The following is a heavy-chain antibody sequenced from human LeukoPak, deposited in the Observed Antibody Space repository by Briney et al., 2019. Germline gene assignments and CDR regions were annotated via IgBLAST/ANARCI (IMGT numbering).Heavy chain of an antibody. Sequence: GGSLRLSCAASGFTFSSYAMSWVRQAPGKGLEWVSYISSSGSTIYYADSVKGRFTISRDNAKNSLYLQMNSLRAEDTAVYYCARLAYDSSGYYLGGTWGDYWGQGTLVTVSS. D-gene: IGHD3-22*01. V-gene: IGHV3-48*03. CDR2: ISSSGSTI. CDR1: GFTFSSYA. J-gene: IGHJ4*02. CDR3: ARLAYDSSGYYLGGTWGDY.